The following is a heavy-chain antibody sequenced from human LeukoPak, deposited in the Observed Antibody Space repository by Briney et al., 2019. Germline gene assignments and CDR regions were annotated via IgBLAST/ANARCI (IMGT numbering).Heavy chain of an antibody. CDR1: GFTFSSYS. J-gene: IGHJ4*02. CDR2: TSSSSSYI. D-gene: IGHD2-15*01. Sequence: GGSLRLSCAASGFTFSSYSMNWVRQAPGKGLEWVSSTSSSSSYIYYADSVKGRFTISRDNAKNSLYLQMNSLRAEDTAVYYCARDKVVAAKASDYWGQGTLVTVSS. CDR3: ARDKVVAAKASDY. V-gene: IGHV3-21*01.